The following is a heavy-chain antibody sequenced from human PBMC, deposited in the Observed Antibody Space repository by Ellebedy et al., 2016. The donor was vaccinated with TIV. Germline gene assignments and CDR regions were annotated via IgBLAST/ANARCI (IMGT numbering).Heavy chain of an antibody. J-gene: IGHJ5*02. D-gene: IGHD6-19*01. V-gene: IGHV3-23*01. CDR1: GFSFRDHA. Sequence: GGSLRLXXSGSGFSFRDHAMSWVRQAPGKGLEWVAGLSNNGVRTDYAESVKGRFTISTDNSKNTLYLQMHSLRAEDTAVYYCTKGYSSGRYVGWFDPWGQGTLVTVSS. CDR3: TKGYSSGRYVGWFDP. CDR2: LSNNGVRT.